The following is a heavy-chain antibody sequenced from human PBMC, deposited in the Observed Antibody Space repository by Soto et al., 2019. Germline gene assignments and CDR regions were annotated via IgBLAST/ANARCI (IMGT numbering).Heavy chain of an antibody. CDR3: ARRRGFPYYYGMDV. CDR1: GGSISSGGYS. CDR2: IYHSGST. J-gene: IGHJ6*02. D-gene: IGHD5-12*01. V-gene: IGHV4-30-2*01. Sequence: QLQLQESGSGLVKPSQTLSLTCAVSGGSISSGGYSWSWIRQPPGKGLEWIGYIYHSGSTYYNPSLKSQVTISVDRSNNQFSLKLSSVTAADTAVYYCARRRGFPYYYGMDVWGQGTTVTVSS.